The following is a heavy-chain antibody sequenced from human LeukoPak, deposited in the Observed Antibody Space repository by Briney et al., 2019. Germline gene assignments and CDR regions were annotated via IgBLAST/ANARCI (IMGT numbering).Heavy chain of an antibody. CDR2: IYYGVST. CDR3: ARTGGGSCSGGSCYLLYGMDV. J-gene: IGHJ6*02. D-gene: IGHD2-15*01. Sequence: SETLSLTCTVSRGSISSSVYYWSWVRHHPGRCLEWIVYIYYGVSTHLNPSLESRVTISVDTSKNQFSLKLYAVSAADTAVYYCARTGGGSCSGGSCYLLYGMDVWGQGTTVTVSS. CDR1: RGSISSSVYY. V-gene: IGHV4-31*03.